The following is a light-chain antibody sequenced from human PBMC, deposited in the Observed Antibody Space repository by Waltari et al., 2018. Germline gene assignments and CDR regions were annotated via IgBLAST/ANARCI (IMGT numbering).Light chain of an antibody. CDR3: HQVNSYPLT. Sequence: DIQLTQSPSFLSASVGDRVTITCRASQGISSYLTWFQQTPGKAPKLLIYAASTLQSGVPSRFSGSGSGTEFTLTISSLQPEDFAAYYCHQVNSYPLTCGGGTKVEIK. CDR2: AAS. CDR1: QGISSY. J-gene: IGKJ4*01. V-gene: IGKV1-9*01.